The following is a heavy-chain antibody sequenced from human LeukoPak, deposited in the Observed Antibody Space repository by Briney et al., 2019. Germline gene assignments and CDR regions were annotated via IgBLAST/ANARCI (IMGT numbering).Heavy chain of an antibody. V-gene: IGHV3-15*01. D-gene: IGHD3-10*01. CDR3: TTRELRYYGSGTYPVAFYI. CDR2: FRSKSDYGTT. J-gene: IGHJ3*02. CDR1: GFTVSSNY. Sequence: KSGGALRLYCAASGFTVSSNYMSWVRQAPGTGLEWVGLFRSKSDYGTTDYAAPVKGRFTVSRKDAKHTLYLQMHSLKTEVTAVYYCTTRELRYYGSGTYPVAFYIWGQGTMVTVSS.